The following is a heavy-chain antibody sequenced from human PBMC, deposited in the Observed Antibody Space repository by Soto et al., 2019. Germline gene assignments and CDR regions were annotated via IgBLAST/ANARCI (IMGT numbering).Heavy chain of an antibody. Sequence: GALRLSCAGSGFTFSNAWMNWVRQVPGKGLEWVGRVKSKADGGATDYAAPVKGRFTISRDDLKNTVYLQMNSLKTEDTAVYFCATGQVLDYWGLGTLVTVS. V-gene: IGHV3-15*01. CDR1: GFTFSNAW. CDR3: ATGQVLDY. J-gene: IGHJ4*02. CDR2: VKSKADGGAT.